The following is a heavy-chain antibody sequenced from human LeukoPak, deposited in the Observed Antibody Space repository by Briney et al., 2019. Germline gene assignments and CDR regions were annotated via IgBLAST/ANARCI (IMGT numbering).Heavy chain of an antibody. D-gene: IGHD6-19*01. J-gene: IGHJ4*02. CDR2: IHYSGST. CDR1: GGSISSFY. V-gene: IGHV4-59*08. Sequence: PSETLSLTCTVSGGSISSFYWSWIRQPPGKGLEWIGYIHYSGSTNYSPSLKSRVTISLDTSKNQFSLKLSSVTAADTAVYYCARSLKISSGWFHNFDYWGQGTLVTVSS. CDR3: ARSLKISSGWFHNFDY.